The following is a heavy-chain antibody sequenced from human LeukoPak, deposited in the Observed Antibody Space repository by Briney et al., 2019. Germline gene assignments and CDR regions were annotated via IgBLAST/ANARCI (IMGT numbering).Heavy chain of an antibody. V-gene: IGHV3-23*01. CDR3: AKVNYYDSSGSNVDY. D-gene: IGHD3-22*01. Sequence: GGSLRLSCGASGFTFSSYPMNWVRQAPGKGLEWVSAISGSGGSTYYADSVKGRFTISRDNSKNTLYLQMNSLRAEDTAVYYCAKVNYYDSSGSNVDYWGQGTLVTVSS. CDR1: GFTFSSYP. CDR2: ISGSGGST. J-gene: IGHJ4*02.